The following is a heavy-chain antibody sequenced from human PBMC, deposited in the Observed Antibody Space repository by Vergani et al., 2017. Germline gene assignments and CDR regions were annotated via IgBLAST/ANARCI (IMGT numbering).Heavy chain of an antibody. Sequence: QLQLQESGPGLVKPSETLSLTCTVSGGSISSSSYYWGWIRQPPGKGLEWIGSIYYSGSTYYNPSLESRVTISVDTSKNQFSLKLSSVTAADTAVYYCARHMSSTERAIFGVVIKEAFDIWGQGTMVTVSS. V-gene: IGHV4-39*01. CDR2: IYYSGST. CDR3: ARHMSSTERAIFGVVIKEAFDI. CDR1: GGSISSSSYY. D-gene: IGHD3-3*01. J-gene: IGHJ3*02.